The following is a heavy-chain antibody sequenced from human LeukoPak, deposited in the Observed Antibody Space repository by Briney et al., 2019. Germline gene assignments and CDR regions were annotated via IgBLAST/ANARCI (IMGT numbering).Heavy chain of an antibody. D-gene: IGHD3-22*01. V-gene: IGHV4-39*07. CDR1: GGSISSSGYY. CDR3: ARGAPSSTWDSSGYYPTFDP. CDR2: IYYSGST. J-gene: IGHJ5*02. Sequence: PSETLSLTCTVSGGSISSSGYYWGWIRQPPGKGLEWIGSIYYSGSTYYNPSLKSRVTISVDTSKNQFSLKLSSVTAADTAVYYCARGAPSSTWDSSGYYPTFDPWGQGTLVTVSS.